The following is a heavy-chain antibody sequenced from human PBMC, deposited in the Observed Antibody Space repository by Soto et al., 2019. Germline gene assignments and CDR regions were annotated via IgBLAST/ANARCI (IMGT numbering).Heavy chain of an antibody. CDR2: TSYDGSKK. Sequence: ESGGGVVQPGKSLRLSCVASGFTFRSYAMHWVRQAPGQGLEWVAFTSYDGSKKDYAESVKGRFTVSRGNFGNILYLEMSSLRPEDTAVYYCAKEGQAHCSGGTCFSGWFDSWGHGTQVTVSS. CDR1: GFTFRSYA. V-gene: IGHV3-30*18. CDR3: AKEGQAHCSGGTCFSGWFDS. D-gene: IGHD2-15*01. J-gene: IGHJ5*01.